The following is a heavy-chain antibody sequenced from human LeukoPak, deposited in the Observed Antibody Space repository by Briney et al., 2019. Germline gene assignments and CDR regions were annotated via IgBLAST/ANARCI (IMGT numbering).Heavy chain of an antibody. CDR2: IYSGGNT. Sequence: GGSLRLSCAASGFTVSGNYMSWVRQAPGKGLEWVPVIYSGGNTYYADSVKGRFTISRDTSKSTLYLQMSSLRAEDTAVYYCALHYDSSGYFARNFDYWGQGALVTVSS. J-gene: IGHJ4*02. D-gene: IGHD3-22*01. CDR3: ALHYDSSGYFARNFDY. V-gene: IGHV3-53*01. CDR1: GFTVSGNY.